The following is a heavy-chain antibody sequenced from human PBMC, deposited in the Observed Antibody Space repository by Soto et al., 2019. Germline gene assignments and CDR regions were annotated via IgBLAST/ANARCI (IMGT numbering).Heavy chain of an antibody. D-gene: IGHD6-19*01. CDR3: ARFQWLVRNYYYYGMDL. J-gene: IGHJ6*02. V-gene: IGHV4-61*01. CDR2: IYYSGST. CDR1: GGSVSSGSYY. Sequence: SETLSLTCTVSGGSVSSGSYYWSWIRQPPGKGLEWIGYIYYSGSTNYNPSLKSRVTISVDTSKNQFSLKLSSVTAADTAVYYCARFQWLVRNYYYYGMDLWGQGTSVTVSS.